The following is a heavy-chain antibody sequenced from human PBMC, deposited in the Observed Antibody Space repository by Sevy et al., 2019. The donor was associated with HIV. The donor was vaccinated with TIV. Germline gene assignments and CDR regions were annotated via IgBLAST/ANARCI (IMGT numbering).Heavy chain of an antibody. CDR2: MGSGTSYT. D-gene: IGHD1-7*01. CDR3: ARDRRNYGGQYFDY. CDR1: GFTFSDYY. Sequence: GESLKISCAASGFTFSDYYMSWIRQAPGKGLEWVSYMGSGTSYTNYADSVKGRFTISRDNAKNSLYLQMNSLRAEDTAVYYCARDRRNYGGQYFDYWGQGTLVTVSS. V-gene: IGHV3-11*06. J-gene: IGHJ4*02.